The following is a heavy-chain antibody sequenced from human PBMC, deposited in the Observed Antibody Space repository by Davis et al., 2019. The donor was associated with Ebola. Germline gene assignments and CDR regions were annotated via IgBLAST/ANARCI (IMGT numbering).Heavy chain of an antibody. D-gene: IGHD6-13*01. CDR1: GYTFTSYY. J-gene: IGHJ6*02. V-gene: IGHV1-46*01. Sequence: ASVKVSCKASGYTFTSYYMHWVRQAPGQGLEWMGIINPSGGSTSYAQKFQGRVTMTRDTSTSTVYMELSSLRSEDTAVYYCAREGGVGVQQLYRFGYYYYGMDVWGQGTTVTVSS. CDR2: INPSGGST. CDR3: AREGGVGVQQLYRFGYYYYGMDV.